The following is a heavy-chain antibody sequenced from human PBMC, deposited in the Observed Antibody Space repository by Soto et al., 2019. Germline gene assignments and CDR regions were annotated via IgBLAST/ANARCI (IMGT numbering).Heavy chain of an antibody. CDR3: ARGLYTITIFGVVIGPPSSMDV. CDR2: INHSGST. CDR1: GGSFSGYY. J-gene: IGHJ6*02. V-gene: IGHV4-34*01. D-gene: IGHD3-3*01. Sequence: SETLSLTCAVYGGSFSGYYWSWIRQPPGKGLEWIGEINHSGSTNYNPSLKSRVTISVDTSKHQFSLKLSSVTAADTAVYYCARGLYTITIFGVVIGPPSSMDVWGQGTTVTVSS.